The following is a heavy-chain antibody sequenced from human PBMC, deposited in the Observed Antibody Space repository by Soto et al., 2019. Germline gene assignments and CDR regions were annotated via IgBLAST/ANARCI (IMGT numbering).Heavy chain of an antibody. CDR1: CGSISNYY. V-gene: IGHV4-59*12. J-gene: IGHJ4*01. CDR2: IYYSGST. Sequence: SETLSLTCPVSCGSISNYYWNWILHPPFKFLEWIGYIYYSGSTYYNPSLKSRVTISVDTSKNQFSLKLSSVTAADTAVYYCARGFLPAAPYMVRGVMLEYWGQGTLVTVSS. D-gene: IGHD3-10*01. CDR3: ARGFLPAAPYMVRGVMLEY.